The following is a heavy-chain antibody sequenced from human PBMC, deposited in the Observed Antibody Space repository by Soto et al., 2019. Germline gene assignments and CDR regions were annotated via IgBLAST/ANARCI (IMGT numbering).Heavy chain of an antibody. J-gene: IGHJ6*02. CDR2: IWHDGSNQ. CDR3: ARARISTSHSITYGMDV. CDR1: GFTFSRYG. Sequence: PGGSLRLSCTASGFTFSRYGMHWVRQAPGKGLEWVAVIWHDGSNQYYTDSVSGRFTISRDNSKNILYLQMNSLRAEDTAVYYCARARISTSHSITYGMDVWGQGTTVTVSS. D-gene: IGHD2-2*01. V-gene: IGHV3-33*01.